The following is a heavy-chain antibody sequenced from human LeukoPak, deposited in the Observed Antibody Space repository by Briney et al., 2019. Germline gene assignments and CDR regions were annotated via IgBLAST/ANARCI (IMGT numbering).Heavy chain of an antibody. CDR3: ARDVGYCSSTSCYYYYYGMDV. CDR1: GGSISSGSYY. Sequence: SETLSLTCTVSGGSISSGSYYWSWIRQPAGTGLEWIGRIYTSGSTNYNPSLKSRVTISVDTSKNQFSLKLSSVTAADTAVYYCARDVGYCSSTSCYYYYYGMDVWGKGTTVTVSS. J-gene: IGHJ6*04. D-gene: IGHD2-2*03. V-gene: IGHV4-61*02. CDR2: IYTSGST.